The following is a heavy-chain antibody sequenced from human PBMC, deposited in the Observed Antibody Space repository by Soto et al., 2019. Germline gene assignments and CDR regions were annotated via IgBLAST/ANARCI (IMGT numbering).Heavy chain of an antibody. CDR1: GYTFTSYG. V-gene: IGHV1-18*01. J-gene: IGHJ4*02. CDR2: ISAYNGNT. D-gene: IGHD4-17*01. CDR3: ARSVRGSKYGDPIRAYYFDY. Sequence: ASVKVSCKASGYTFTSYGISWVRQAPGQGLEWMGWISAYNGNTNYAQKLQGRVTMTTDTSTSTAYMELRSLRSNDTAVYYCARSVRGSKYGDPIRAYYFDYWGQGTLVTVSS.